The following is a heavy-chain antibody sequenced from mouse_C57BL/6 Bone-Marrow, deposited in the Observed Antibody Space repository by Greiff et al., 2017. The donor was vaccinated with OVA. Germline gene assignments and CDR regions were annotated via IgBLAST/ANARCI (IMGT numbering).Heavy chain of an antibody. V-gene: IGHV1-74*01. D-gene: IGHD2-5*01. J-gene: IGHJ3*01. CDR1: GYTFTSYW. CDR2: IHPSDSDT. Sequence: QVQLKQPGAELVKPGASVKVSCKASGYTFTSYWMHWVKQRPGQGLEWIGRIHPSDSDTNYNQKFKGKATLTVDKSSSTAYMQLSSLTSEDSAVYYCAIRTGSNYFFFAYWGQGTLVTVSA. CDR3: AIRTGSNYFFFAY.